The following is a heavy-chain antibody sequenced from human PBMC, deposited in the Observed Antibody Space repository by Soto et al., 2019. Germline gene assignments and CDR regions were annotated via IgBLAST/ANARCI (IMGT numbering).Heavy chain of an antibody. CDR3: VWGLCEFALGY. CDR2: IDSDGSST. V-gene: IGHV3-74*01. J-gene: IGHJ4*02. Sequence: EVQLVESGGGLVQPGGSLRLPCAASGFTLSGYWMHWVRQAPGKGLMWVSHIDSDGSSTNYADSVKGRFTISRDNAENTLYLQMNSLRAEDTAVYYCVWGLCEFALGYWGQGTLVTVSS. CDR1: GFTLSGYW. D-gene: IGHD7-27*01.